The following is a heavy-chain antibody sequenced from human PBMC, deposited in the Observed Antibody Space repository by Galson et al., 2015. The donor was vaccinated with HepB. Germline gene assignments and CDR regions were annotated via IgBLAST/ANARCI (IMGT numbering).Heavy chain of an antibody. CDR3: AREEPGYSSSSLDY. CDR2: IWYDGSNK. V-gene: IGHV3-33*08. CDR1: GFTFSSYG. J-gene: IGHJ4*02. Sequence: SLRLSCAASGFTFSSYGMHWVRQAPGKGLEWVAVIWYDGSNKYYADSVKGRFTISRDNSKNTLYLQMNSLRAEDTAVYYCAREEPGYSSSSLDYWGQGTLVTVSS. D-gene: IGHD6-13*01.